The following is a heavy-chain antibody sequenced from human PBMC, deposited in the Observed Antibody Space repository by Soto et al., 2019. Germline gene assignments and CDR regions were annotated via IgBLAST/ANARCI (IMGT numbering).Heavy chain of an antibody. D-gene: IGHD6-19*01. CDR3: ARDRDTSGWYRSNY. CDR2: ISGYKGNT. CDR1: GSTFSNYG. J-gene: IGHJ4*02. V-gene: IGHV1-18*01. Sequence: QVQLLQSGGEVKQPGASVKVSCKTSGSTFSNYGISWVRQPPGQGLEGVGWISGYKGNTKHAQNVQGRATLTTDTSTSTAYMELRSLTSDDTAVYYCARDRDTSGWYRSNYWGQGTLVSVSS.